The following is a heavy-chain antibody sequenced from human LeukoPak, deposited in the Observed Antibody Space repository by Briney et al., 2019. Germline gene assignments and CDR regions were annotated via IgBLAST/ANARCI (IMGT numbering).Heavy chain of an antibody. D-gene: IGHD6-6*01. J-gene: IGHJ4*02. CDR2: IYYSGST. CDR1: GDSISSYY. Sequence: SETLSLTCTVSGDSISSYYWSWIRQPPGMGLEWIGYIYYSGSTNYNPSLKSRVTISVDTSKNQFSLKLSSVTAADTAVYYCARQSGYSSSFGYWGQGTLVTVSS. V-gene: IGHV4-59*08. CDR3: ARQSGYSSSFGY.